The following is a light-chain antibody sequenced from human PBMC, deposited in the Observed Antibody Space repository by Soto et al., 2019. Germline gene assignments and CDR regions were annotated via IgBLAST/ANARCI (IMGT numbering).Light chain of an antibody. V-gene: IGKV4-1*01. Sequence: DIVMTQSPDSLAVSLGERATINCKSSQSVLYRSNNKNYLAWYQQKPGQPPKLLIYWASTRESGVPDRFSGSGSGTDFTLTISSLQAEDVAVYYCQQYYSTPFTFGGGTKV. J-gene: IGKJ4*01. CDR1: QSVLYRSNNKNY. CDR2: WAS. CDR3: QQYYSTPFT.